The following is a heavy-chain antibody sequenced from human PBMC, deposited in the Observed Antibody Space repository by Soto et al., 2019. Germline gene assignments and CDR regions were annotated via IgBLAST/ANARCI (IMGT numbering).Heavy chain of an antibody. V-gene: IGHV5-10-1*01. D-gene: IGHD3-3*01. J-gene: IGHJ6*02. CDR2: IDPSDSYT. Sequence: GESLKISCKGSGYSFTSYWISWVRQMPGKGLEWMRRIDPSDSYTNYSPSFQGHVTISADKSISTAYLQWSSLKASDTAMYYCARHERITIFGVVHYYYYGMDVWGQGTTVTVSS. CDR1: GYSFTSYW. CDR3: ARHERITIFGVVHYYYYGMDV.